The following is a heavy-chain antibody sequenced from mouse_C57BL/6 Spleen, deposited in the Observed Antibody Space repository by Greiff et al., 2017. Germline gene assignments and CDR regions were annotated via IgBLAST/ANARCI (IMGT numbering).Heavy chain of an antibody. Sequence: QVQLQQSGAELVKPGASVKISCKASGYAFSSYWMNWVKQRPGKGLEWIGQIYPGDGDTNYNGKFKGKATLTADKSSSPAYMQLSSLTSEDSAVYFCARQGYGNYEGAMDYWGQGTSVTVSS. CDR2: IYPGDGDT. D-gene: IGHD2-10*02. CDR1: GYAFSSYW. CDR3: ARQGYGNYEGAMDY. V-gene: IGHV1-80*01. J-gene: IGHJ4*01.